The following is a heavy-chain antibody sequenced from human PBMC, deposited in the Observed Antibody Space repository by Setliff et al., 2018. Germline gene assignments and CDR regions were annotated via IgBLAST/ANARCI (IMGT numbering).Heavy chain of an antibody. V-gene: IGHV3-9*01. CDR1: GSNVSTNF. CDR2: ISWNSGSI. Sequence: PGGSLRLSCATSGSNVSTNFMSWVRQAPGKGLEWVSGISWNSGSIGYADSVKGRFTISRDNAKNSLYLQMSSLRAEDTAVYYCARDRAYSSFDYWGQGTLVTVSS. D-gene: IGHD2-21*01. J-gene: IGHJ4*02. CDR3: ARDRAYSSFDY.